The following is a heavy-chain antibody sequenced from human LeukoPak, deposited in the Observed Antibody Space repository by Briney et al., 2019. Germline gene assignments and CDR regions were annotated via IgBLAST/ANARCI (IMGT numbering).Heavy chain of an antibody. CDR2: ISYDGSNK. CDR3: AKDGTTVTTFSL. V-gene: IGHV3-30-3*01. Sequence: GGSLRLSCAASGFTFSSYAMHWVRQAPGKGLEWVAVISYDGSNKYYADSVKGRFTISRDNSKNTLYLQMNSLRAEDTAVYYCAKDGTTVTTFSLWGQGTLVTVSS. D-gene: IGHD4-17*01. J-gene: IGHJ4*02. CDR1: GFTFSSYA.